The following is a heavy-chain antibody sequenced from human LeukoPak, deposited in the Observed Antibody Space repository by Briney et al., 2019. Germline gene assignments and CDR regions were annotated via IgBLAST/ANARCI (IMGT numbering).Heavy chain of an antibody. CDR1: GGSISSYY. CDR3: ARARHYDFWKYNWFDP. Sequence: SETLSLTCTVSGGSISSYYWSWIRQPAGKGLEWIGRIYTSGSTNYNPSLKSRVTMSVDTSKNQFSLKLSSVTAADTAVYYCARARHYDFWKYNWFDPWGQGTLVTVSS. CDR2: IYTSGST. J-gene: IGHJ5*02. D-gene: IGHD3-3*01. V-gene: IGHV4-4*07.